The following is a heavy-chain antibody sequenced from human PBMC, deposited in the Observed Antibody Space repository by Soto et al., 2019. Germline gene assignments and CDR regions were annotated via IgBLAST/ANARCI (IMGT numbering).Heavy chain of an antibody. V-gene: IGHV3-53*01. Sequence: GGSLRLSCAASGFTVNSNYMSWVRQAPGEGLQWVSITNTGGTTYYADSVKGRFTVSRDNSKNTLYLQMNSLRAEDKAVYYCAKGDGFILVVWRQGTPVTVTS. J-gene: IGHJ6*02. D-gene: IGHD1-26*01. CDR2: TNTGGTT. CDR3: AKGDGFILVV. CDR1: GFTVNSNY.